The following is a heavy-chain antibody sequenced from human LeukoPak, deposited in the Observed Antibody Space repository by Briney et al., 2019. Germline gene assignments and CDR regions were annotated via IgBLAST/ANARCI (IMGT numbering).Heavy chain of an antibody. CDR1: GDSISTSNSY. CDR2: IYYSGNT. V-gene: IGHV4-39*01. J-gene: IGHJ3*02. Sequence: SETLSLTCTVSGDSISTSNSYWGWIRQPPGKGLEWIGSIYYSGNTYYNASLKSRVTISVDTSKNQFSLKFTSVTAADTAVYYCARVLRKWIIVVVVPGAFDIWGQGTMVTVSS. CDR3: ARVLRKWIIVVVVPGAFDI. D-gene: IGHD2-15*01.